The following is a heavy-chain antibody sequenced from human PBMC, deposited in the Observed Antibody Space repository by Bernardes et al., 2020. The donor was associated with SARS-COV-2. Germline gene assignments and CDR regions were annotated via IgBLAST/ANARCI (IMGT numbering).Heavy chain of an antibody. CDR2: INTNTGNP. V-gene: IGHV7-4-1*02. CDR1: GYTFTSYA. Sequence: ASVKVSCKASGYTFTSYAMNWVRQAPGQGLEWMGWINTNTGNPTYAQGFTGRFVFSLDTSVSTAYLQISSLKAEDTAVYYCARVLGYDILTGFLQSYYYYYGMDVWGQGTTVTVSS. CDR3: ARVLGYDILTGFLQSYYYYYGMDV. D-gene: IGHD3-9*01. J-gene: IGHJ6*02.